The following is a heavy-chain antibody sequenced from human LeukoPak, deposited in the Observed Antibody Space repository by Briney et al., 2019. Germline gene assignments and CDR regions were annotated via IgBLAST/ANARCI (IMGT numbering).Heavy chain of an antibody. Sequence: QTGGSLRLSCAASGFTFSSYAMSWVRQAPGKGLEWVSAISGSGGSTYYADSVKGRFTISRDNAKNTLYLQMNSLRAEDTAVYYCARANYYGSGRAAFDIWGQGTMVTVSS. D-gene: IGHD3-10*01. CDR3: ARANYYGSGRAAFDI. CDR2: ISGSGGST. J-gene: IGHJ3*02. CDR1: GFTFSSYA. V-gene: IGHV3-23*01.